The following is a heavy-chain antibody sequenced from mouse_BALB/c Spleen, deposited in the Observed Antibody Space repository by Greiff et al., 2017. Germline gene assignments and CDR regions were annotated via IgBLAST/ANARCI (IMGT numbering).Heavy chain of an antibody. CDR1: GFTFSSYG. V-gene: IGHV5-6*01. CDR3: ARQDGNYVRAMDY. Sequence: EVKLMESGGDLVKPGGSLKLSCAASGFTFSSYGMSWVRQTPDKRLEWVATISSGGSYTYYPDSVKGRFTISRDNAKNTLYLQMSSLKSEDTAMYYCARQDGNYVRAMDYWGQGTSVTVSS. J-gene: IGHJ4*01. D-gene: IGHD2-1*01. CDR2: ISSGGSYT.